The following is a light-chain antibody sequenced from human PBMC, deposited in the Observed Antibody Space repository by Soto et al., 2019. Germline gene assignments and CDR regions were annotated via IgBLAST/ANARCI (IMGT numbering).Light chain of an antibody. J-gene: IGKJ4*01. CDR2: DAS. CDR3: QQYGNSPLT. Sequence: EIVLTQSPGTLSLSPGERATLSCRASQSVSSNLAWYQQKPGQAPRLLIYDASNRATGIPARFSGSGSGTDFTLTISRLEPEDFALYYCQQYGNSPLTFGGGTKVDTK. CDR1: QSVSSN. V-gene: IGKV3-20*01.